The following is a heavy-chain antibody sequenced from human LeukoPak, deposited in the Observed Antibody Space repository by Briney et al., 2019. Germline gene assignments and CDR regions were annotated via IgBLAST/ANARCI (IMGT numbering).Heavy chain of an antibody. CDR3: ARVGSSTYGGIDY. V-gene: IGHV3-53*01. CDR1: GFTVSSNY. CDR2: IYSGGST. D-gene: IGHD4-23*01. Sequence: GGSLRLSCAASGFTVSSNYMSWVRQAPGRGLEWVSLIYSGGSTYYADSVKGRFTISRDNSKNTLYLQMNSLRAEDTAVYYCARVGSSTYGGIDYWGQGTLVTVSS. J-gene: IGHJ4*02.